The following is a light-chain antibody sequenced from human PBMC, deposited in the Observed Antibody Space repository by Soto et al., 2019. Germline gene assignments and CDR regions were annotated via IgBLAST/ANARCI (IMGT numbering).Light chain of an antibody. V-gene: IGKV1-5*01. CDR1: QSIRHY. CDR3: QHHNSYSQT. CDR2: GAS. J-gene: IGKJ1*01. Sequence: DIQMTQSPPTLSASVGDRVTITCRASQSIRHYLAWYQQMPGKAPKLLIYGASTLQSGVPSRFXXXXXXXXXXLTISSLQPDDFGTYFCQHHNSYSQTFGQGTKVEIK.